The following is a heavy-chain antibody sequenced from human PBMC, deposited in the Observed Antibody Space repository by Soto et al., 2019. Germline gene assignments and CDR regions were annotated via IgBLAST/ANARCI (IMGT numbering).Heavy chain of an antibody. V-gene: IGHV3-23*01. CDR1: GFTFSSYG. J-gene: IGHJ6*02. CDR3: AKAGYCSGGSCYSFNYYYYGMDV. CDR2: ISGSGSST. D-gene: IGHD2-15*01. Sequence: GGSLRLSCAASGFTFSSYGMHWVRQAPGKGLEWVSAISGSGSSTYYADSVKGRFTISRDNSKNTLYLQMNSLRAEDTAVYYCAKAGYCSGGSCYSFNYYYYGMDVWGQGTTVTVSS.